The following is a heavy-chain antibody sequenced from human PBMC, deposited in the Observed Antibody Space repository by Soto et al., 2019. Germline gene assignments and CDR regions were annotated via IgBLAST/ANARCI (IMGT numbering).Heavy chain of an antibody. V-gene: IGHV1-8*01. Sequence: ASVKVSCKASGYTFTSYDINWVRQATGQGLEWMGWMNPNIGNTGYAQKFQGRVTITADESTSTAYMELSSLRSEDTAVYYCATGIVGATSPQYYYGMDVWGQGTTVTAP. CDR3: ATGIVGATSPQYYYGMDV. CDR1: GYTFTSYD. J-gene: IGHJ6*02. D-gene: IGHD1-26*01. CDR2: MNPNIGNT.